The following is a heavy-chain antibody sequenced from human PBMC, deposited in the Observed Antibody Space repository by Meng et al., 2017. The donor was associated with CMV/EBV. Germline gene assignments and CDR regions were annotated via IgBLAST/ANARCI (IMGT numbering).Heavy chain of an antibody. CDR2: ISPGDSDT. J-gene: IGHJ4*02. V-gene: IGHV5-51*01. CDR1: RYSFTSNW. CDR3: ARLISSSTSCYDY. Sequence: KAPRYSFTSNWLGWVRQMPGKGLERMGIISPGDSDTRYSPSFQGQVTISADKSISTAYLQWSSLKASDTAMYYCARLISSSTSCYDYWGQGTLVTVSS. D-gene: IGHD2-2*01.